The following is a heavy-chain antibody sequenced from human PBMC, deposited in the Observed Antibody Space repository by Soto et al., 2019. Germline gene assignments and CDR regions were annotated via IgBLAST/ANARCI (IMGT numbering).Heavy chain of an antibody. CDR3: ARGLTMGQLPSHFDH. Sequence: PSETLSLTCTVSGGSVSNDNFYWSWNRQPPGKGLEWIGYVHSSGITNYNPSLKRRVTISVDTSRSQFSLRLSSVTAADTAVYYCARGLTMGQLPSHFDHWGQGTLVTVSS. CDR1: GGSVSNDNFY. J-gene: IGHJ5*02. D-gene: IGHD3-16*01. V-gene: IGHV4-61*01. CDR2: VHSSGIT.